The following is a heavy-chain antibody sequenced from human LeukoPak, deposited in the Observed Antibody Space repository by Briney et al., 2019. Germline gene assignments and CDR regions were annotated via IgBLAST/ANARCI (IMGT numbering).Heavy chain of an antibody. D-gene: IGHD2-15*01. Sequence: SETLSLTCTVSGASISSFYWSWIRRPAGRGLEWIGRIYPSAITNYNPSLTSRVTMSVDTSKNQFSLKLSSVTAADTAVYYCARGSQSLGYCSGGSCRAKIFDYWGQGTLVTVSS. CDR3: ARGSQSLGYCSGGSCRAKIFDY. CDR2: IYPSAIT. V-gene: IGHV4-4*07. J-gene: IGHJ4*02. CDR1: GASISSFY.